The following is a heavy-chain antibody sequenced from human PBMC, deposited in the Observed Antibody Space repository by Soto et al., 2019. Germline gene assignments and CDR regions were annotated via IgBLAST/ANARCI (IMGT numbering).Heavy chain of an antibody. CDR1: GFTFSNAW. CDR3: ATDAPSLTFGRVIGRTDAFDI. CDR2: IKSKTDGGTT. V-gene: IGHV3-15*01. Sequence: EVQLVESGGGLVKPGGSLRLSCAASGFTFSNAWMSWVRQAPGKGLEWVGRIKSKTDGGTTDYAAPVKGRFTISRDDSNNTVYPQMNSLKTEDTAVYYCATDAPSLTFGRVIGRTDAFDIWGQGTLVTVSS. J-gene: IGHJ3*02. D-gene: IGHD3-16*02.